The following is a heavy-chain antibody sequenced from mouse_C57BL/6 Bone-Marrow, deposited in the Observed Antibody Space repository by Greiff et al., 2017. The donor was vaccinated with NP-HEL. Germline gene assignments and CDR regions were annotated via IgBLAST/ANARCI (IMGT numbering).Heavy chain of an antibody. J-gene: IGHJ1*03. CDR3: ARRDGGSWYFDV. CDR2: IWSGGST. Sequence: QVQLQQSGPGLVQPSQSLSITCTVSGFSLTSYGVHWVRQSPGKGLEWLGVIWSGGSTDYNAAFISRLSISKDNSKSQVFFKMNSLQADDTAIYYCARRDGGSWYFDVWGTGTTVTVSS. D-gene: IGHD1-1*01. V-gene: IGHV2-2*01. CDR1: GFSLTSYG.